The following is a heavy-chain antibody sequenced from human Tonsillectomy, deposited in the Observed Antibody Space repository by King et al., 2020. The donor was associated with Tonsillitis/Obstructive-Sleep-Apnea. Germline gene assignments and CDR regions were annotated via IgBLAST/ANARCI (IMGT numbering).Heavy chain of an antibody. J-gene: IGHJ3*02. D-gene: IGHD3-22*01. CDR3: ARVLDYFDSSGYRAFDI. V-gene: IGHV3-7*03. Sequence: EVQLVESGGGLVQPGGSLRLSCAASGFTFSSYWMSWVRQAPGKGLEWVANIKEDASEKYYVDSVKGRFTISRDNAKNSLYLQMNSLRAEDTAVYYCARVLDYFDSSGYRAFDIWGQGTMVTVSS. CDR2: IKEDASEK. CDR1: GFTFSSYW.